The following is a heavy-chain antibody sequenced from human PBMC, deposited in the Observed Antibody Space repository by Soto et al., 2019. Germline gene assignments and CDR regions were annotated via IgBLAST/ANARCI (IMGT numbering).Heavy chain of an antibody. J-gene: IGHJ5*02. CDR3: ARVGPWVPYYYDSSPYTFENWFDP. D-gene: IGHD3-22*01. CDR2: IYYSGST. V-gene: IGHV4-38-2*02. Sequence: WETLSLTCIVSGGSISSYYWSWIRQPPGKGLEWIGSIYYSGSTYYNPSLNSRVTLSIDMTNNHVSLILNSVTAADTAVYYCARVGPWVPYYYDSSPYTFENWFDPWGQGTLVTVSS. CDR1: GGSISSYY.